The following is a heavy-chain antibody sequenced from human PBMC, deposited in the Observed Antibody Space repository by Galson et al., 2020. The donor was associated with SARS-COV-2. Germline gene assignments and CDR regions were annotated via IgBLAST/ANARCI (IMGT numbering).Heavy chain of an antibody. CDR1: GGTISSYA. V-gene: IGHV1-69*13. CDR2: RIPIFGTA. D-gene: IGHD3-16*01. CDR3: VRGGWRSGELLYYYYYVAV. J-gene: IGHJ6*03. Sequence: SVQDFCKASGGTISSYACSRVRHAPAQGLQGRGGRIPIFGTATCEQKSQGRVTITADESTNTTHMALSILRSEDTAVYYCVRGGWRSGELLYYYYYVAVWGKGTTVTVSS.